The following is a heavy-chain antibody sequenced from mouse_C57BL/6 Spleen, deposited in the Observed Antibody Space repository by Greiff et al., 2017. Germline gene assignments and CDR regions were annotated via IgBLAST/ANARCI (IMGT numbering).Heavy chain of an antibody. V-gene: IGHV1-42*01. CDR3: ARGGPPFITTVVAFDY. Sequence: EVQGVESGPELVKPGASVKISCKASGYSFTGYYMNWVKQSPEKSLEWIGEINPSTGGTTYNQKFKAKATLTVDKSSSTAYMQLKSLTSEDSAVYYCARGGPPFITTVVAFDYWGQGTTLTVSS. D-gene: IGHD1-1*01. CDR2: INPSTGGT. CDR1: GYSFTGYY. J-gene: IGHJ2*01.